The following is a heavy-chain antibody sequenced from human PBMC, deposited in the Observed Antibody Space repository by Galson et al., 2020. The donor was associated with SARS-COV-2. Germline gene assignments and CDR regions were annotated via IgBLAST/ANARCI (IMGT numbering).Heavy chain of an antibody. V-gene: IGHV3-11*01. Sequence: GGSLRLSCVASGFTFSDYYMSWIRQAPGKGLEWLSYIGRSGSPTYYADSVKGRFTLSRDNAKNSLYLQMNSLRAEDTAVYYCARDPAPGRMDVWGQGNTVTVSS. CDR1: GFTFSDYY. J-gene: IGHJ6*02. CDR3: ARDPAPGRMDV. CDR2: IGRSGSPT.